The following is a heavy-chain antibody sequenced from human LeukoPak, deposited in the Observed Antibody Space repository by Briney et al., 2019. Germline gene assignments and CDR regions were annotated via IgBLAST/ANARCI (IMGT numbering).Heavy chain of an antibody. CDR3: AMAPFYDSSGYNLDY. D-gene: IGHD3-22*01. Sequence: GASVKVSCKVSGYTLTELTMHWVRQDPGKGLEWMGGFDPEDGETIYAQKFQGRVTMTEDTSTDTANMELSSLRSEDTAVYYCAMAPFYDSSGYNLDYWGQGTLVTVSS. CDR1: GYTLTELT. CDR2: FDPEDGET. V-gene: IGHV1-24*01. J-gene: IGHJ4*02.